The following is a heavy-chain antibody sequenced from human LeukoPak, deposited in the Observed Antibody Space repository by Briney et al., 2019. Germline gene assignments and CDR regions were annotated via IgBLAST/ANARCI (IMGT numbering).Heavy chain of an antibody. Sequence: ASVKVSCKASGGTFSSYAISWVRQAPGQGLEWMGRIIPILGIANYAQKFQGRVTITADKSTSTAYMELSSLRSEDTAVYYCGRIAVAGNSIDYWGQGPWSPSPQ. V-gene: IGHV1-69*04. CDR3: GRIAVAGNSIDY. CDR2: IIPILGIA. D-gene: IGHD6-19*01. CDR1: GGTFSSYA. J-gene: IGHJ4*02.